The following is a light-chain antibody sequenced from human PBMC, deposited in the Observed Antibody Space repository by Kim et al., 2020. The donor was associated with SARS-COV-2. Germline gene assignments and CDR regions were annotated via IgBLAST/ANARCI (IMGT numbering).Light chain of an antibody. V-gene: IGKV1-39*01. CDR3: QQSYTKWT. J-gene: IGKJ1*01. Sequence: IQMTQSPSSLCASVGDRVTITCRASQTIDTNLNWYQQKPGKAPKLLIYGASNLQSGVPSRFSGSGSGTDFTLTISSLQPEDFATYYCQQSYTKWTFGQGTKVDIK. CDR2: GAS. CDR1: QTIDTN.